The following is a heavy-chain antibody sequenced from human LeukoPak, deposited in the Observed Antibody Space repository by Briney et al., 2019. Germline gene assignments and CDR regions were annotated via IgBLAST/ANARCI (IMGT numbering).Heavy chain of an antibody. CDR3: VRDGVMVGTSGSRHDY. CDR1: GYTFTGYY. CDR2: INSNSGDT. Sequence: ASVKVSCKTSGYTFTGYYLHWVRQAPGQGHEWMGWINSNSGDTKYAQRFQGRVTMTRDTSISTAYMELSGLRSDDTAVYYCVRDGVMVGTSGSRHDYRGQGTLVTVSS. D-gene: IGHD4/OR15-4a*01. V-gene: IGHV1-2*02. J-gene: IGHJ4*02.